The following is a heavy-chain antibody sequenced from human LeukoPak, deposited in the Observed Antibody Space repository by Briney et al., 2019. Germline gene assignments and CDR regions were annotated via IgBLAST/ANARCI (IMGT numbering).Heavy chain of an antibody. Sequence: GGSLRLSCATSGFTFTDYSMNWVRQAPGKGLEWVSYISSSTSKIYYADSVKGRSTISRDNAKNSLYLQMNSLRVEDTAVYYCARDKDTIFGVARPYWGQGTLVTVSS. CDR3: ARDKDTIFGVARPY. CDR2: ISSSTSKI. D-gene: IGHD3-3*01. V-gene: IGHV3-48*04. J-gene: IGHJ4*02. CDR1: GFTFTDYS.